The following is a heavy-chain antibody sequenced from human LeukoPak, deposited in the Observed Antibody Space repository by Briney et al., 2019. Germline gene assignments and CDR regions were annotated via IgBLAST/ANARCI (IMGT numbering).Heavy chain of an antibody. Sequence: TSETLSLTCTVSGVSISSSNSYWGWIRQPPGKGLEWFGCIYYSGNTYYNASLKSRVTISIDTSKNQFSLKLTSVTAADTAVYYCARQTGSGLFTLPGGQGTLVTVSS. V-gene: IGHV4-39*01. CDR1: GVSISSSNSY. CDR3: ARQTGSGLFTLP. J-gene: IGHJ4*02. D-gene: IGHD3/OR15-3a*01. CDR2: IYYSGNT.